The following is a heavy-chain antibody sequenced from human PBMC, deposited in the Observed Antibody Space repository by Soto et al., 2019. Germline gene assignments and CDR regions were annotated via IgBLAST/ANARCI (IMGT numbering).Heavy chain of an antibody. CDR1: GFTFTTYA. CDR3: AKHFSFFDY. Sequence: GGSLRLSCAASGFTFTTYAMTWVRQTPGKGLEWVSSINNIGGTTWYADSVKGRFTVSRDNSKNTVSLQMNSLRAEDTAVYYCAKHFSFFDYWGQGTLVTVSS. CDR2: INNIGGTT. D-gene: IGHD2-2*01. V-gene: IGHV3-23*01. J-gene: IGHJ4*02.